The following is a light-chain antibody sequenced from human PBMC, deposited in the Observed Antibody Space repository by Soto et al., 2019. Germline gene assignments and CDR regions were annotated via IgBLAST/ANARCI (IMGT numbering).Light chain of an antibody. CDR1: QRVDDSH. CDR3: QQYRMSPNT. J-gene: IGKJ5*01. Sequence: EIVLTQSPGTLSLSPGERATLSCRASQRVDDSHLAWYQLRPGQAPRPLIYGASTRATGIPDRFSGSGSGTDFSLTIRGLKTEDFAVYYCQQYRMSPNTFGQGTRLEIK. V-gene: IGKV3-20*01. CDR2: GAS.